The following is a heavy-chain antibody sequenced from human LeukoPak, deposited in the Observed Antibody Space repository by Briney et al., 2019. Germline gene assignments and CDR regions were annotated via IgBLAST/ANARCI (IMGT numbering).Heavy chain of an antibody. Sequence: SGTLSLTCAVSGGSISSSNWWSWVRQPPGKGLEWIGEIYHSGSTYYNPSLKSRVTISVDTSKNQFSLKLSSVTAADTAVYYCARDKDSSSWYRNAFDIWGQGTMVTVSS. CDR2: IYHSGST. J-gene: IGHJ3*02. V-gene: IGHV4-4*02. D-gene: IGHD6-13*01. CDR1: GGSISSSNW. CDR3: ARDKDSSSWYRNAFDI.